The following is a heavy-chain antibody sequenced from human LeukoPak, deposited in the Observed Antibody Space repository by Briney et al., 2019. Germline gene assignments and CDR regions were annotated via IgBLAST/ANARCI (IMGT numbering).Heavy chain of an antibody. J-gene: IGHJ4*02. CDR2: IWYDGSNK. D-gene: IGHD3-10*01. V-gene: IGHV3-33*06. Sequence: PGRSLRLSCAASGFTFSSYGMHWVRQAPGKGLEWVAVIWYDGSNKYYADSGKGRFTISRDNSKNTLYLQMNSLRAEDTAVYYCAKDDVRGVIIPFDYWGQGTLVTVSS. CDR1: GFTFSSYG. CDR3: AKDDVRGVIIPFDY.